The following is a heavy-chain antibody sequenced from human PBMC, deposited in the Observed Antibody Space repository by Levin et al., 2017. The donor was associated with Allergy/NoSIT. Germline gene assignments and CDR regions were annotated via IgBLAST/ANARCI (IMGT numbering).Heavy chain of an antibody. Sequence: TTGGCLRLSCKASGYTFTGYYMHWVRQAPGQGLEWMGWINPNSGGTNYAQKFQGRVTMTRDTSISTAYMELSRLRSDDTAVYYCARVGHDYGDYVSTDAFDIWGQGTMVTVSS. V-gene: IGHV1-2*02. CDR3: ARVGHDYGDYVSTDAFDI. J-gene: IGHJ3*02. D-gene: IGHD4-17*01. CDR2: INPNSGGT. CDR1: GYTFTGYY.